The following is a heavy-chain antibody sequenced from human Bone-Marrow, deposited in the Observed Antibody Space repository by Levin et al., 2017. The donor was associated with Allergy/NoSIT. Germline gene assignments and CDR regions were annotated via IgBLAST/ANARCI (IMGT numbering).Heavy chain of an antibody. V-gene: IGHV3-30-3*01. CDR1: GFTFTSNS. CDR2: IPPNGDKT. CDR3: ARDKLTGKSIEAFDI. D-gene: IGHD7-27*01. Sequence: SCAASGFTFTSNSMHWVRQAPGKGLEWVAVIPPNGDKTYYADSVKGRFTISRDNPKSTLYLQMNSLTTEDTAVYYCARDKLTGKSIEAFDIWGQGTMVTVSS. J-gene: IGHJ3*02.